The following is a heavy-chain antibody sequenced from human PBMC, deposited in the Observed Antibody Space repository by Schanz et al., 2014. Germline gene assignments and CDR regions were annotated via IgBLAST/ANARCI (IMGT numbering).Heavy chain of an antibody. Sequence: QVQLVQSGAEMKKPGASVKVSCKASGYTFTGYYMHWVRQAPGQGLEWMGWINPNTGGTNFAQKFQGWVTMTRDTSTSTVYMELSSLRSEDTAVYYCARDGVDAAAGGNYWGQGTLVTVSS. CDR2: INPNTGGT. CDR1: GYTFTGYY. J-gene: IGHJ4*02. V-gene: IGHV1-2*04. CDR3: ARDGVDAAAGGNY. D-gene: IGHD6-13*01.